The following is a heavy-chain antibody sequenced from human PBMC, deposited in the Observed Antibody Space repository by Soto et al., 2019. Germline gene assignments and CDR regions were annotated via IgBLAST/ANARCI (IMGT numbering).Heavy chain of an antibody. J-gene: IGHJ4*02. CDR3: ARGGGSSWYSNFDT. V-gene: IGHV4-59*01. Sequence: QVQLQESGPGLVKPSETLSLTCTVSGGSITSYYWSWIRQPPGKGREYIGYVYNPGATNYSPSLKSRVTISVDTSKNQFSLKLSSVTAADTAVYYCARGGGSSWYSNFDTWGQVTLVTVSS. D-gene: IGHD6-13*01. CDR2: VYNPGAT. CDR1: GGSITSYY.